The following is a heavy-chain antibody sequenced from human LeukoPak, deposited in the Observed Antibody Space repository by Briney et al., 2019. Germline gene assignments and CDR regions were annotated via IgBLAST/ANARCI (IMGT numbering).Heavy chain of an antibody. CDR3: ARDMRAPESAFDY. J-gene: IGHJ4*02. CDR2: IWYDGSNK. D-gene: IGHD1-14*01. CDR1: GFTFSSYG. Sequence: GRSLRLSCAASGFTFSSYGMHWVRQAPGKGLEWVAVIWYDGSNKYYADSVKGRFTISRDNSKNTLYLQMNNLRAEDTAVYYCARDMRAPESAFDYWGQGTLVTVSS. V-gene: IGHV3-33*01.